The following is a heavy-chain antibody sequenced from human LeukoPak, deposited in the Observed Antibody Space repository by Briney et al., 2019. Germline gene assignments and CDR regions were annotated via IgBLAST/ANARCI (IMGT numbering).Heavy chain of an antibody. Sequence: ASVKVSCKASGDIFTSHAISWVRQAPGQGLEWMGIINPGGTSATYAQTFQGRVTMTRDTSTSTVYMQLSSLKSEDTAVYYCATAVTPGHYFDHWGQGTLVTVSS. J-gene: IGHJ4*02. D-gene: IGHD4-17*01. CDR1: GDIFTSHA. CDR3: ATAVTPGHYFDH. CDR2: INPGGTSA. V-gene: IGHV1-46*01.